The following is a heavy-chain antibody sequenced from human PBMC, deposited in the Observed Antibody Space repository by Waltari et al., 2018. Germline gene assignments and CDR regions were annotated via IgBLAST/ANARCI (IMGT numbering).Heavy chain of an antibody. Sequence: QVQLVRSGAEVKRPGASVTVPCKASGGTFGTYAITWVRQAPGQGLEWMGGVIPIFGTPNYAPKFQGRVTVSADPSTSTAYLEVRRLISEDTAVYYCAKREIGYAFDIWGHGTMVTVSS. CDR3: AKREIGYAFDI. CDR1: GGTFGTYA. J-gene: IGHJ3*02. CDR2: VIPIFGTP. V-gene: IGHV1-69*12. D-gene: IGHD1-26*01.